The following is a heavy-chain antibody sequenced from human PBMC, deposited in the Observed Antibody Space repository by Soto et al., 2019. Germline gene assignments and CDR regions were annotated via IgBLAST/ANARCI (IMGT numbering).Heavy chain of an antibody. Sequence: SETLSLTCSFSGDSVTSYYLTWIRQSPEKGLEWIGYIHYTGSSNYNPSLKSRVTISVDTSKNQFSLKLSSVTAADTAVYYCARDTIQLWHYGMDVWGQGTTVTVSS. J-gene: IGHJ6*02. V-gene: IGHV4-59*02. CDR2: IHYTGSS. D-gene: IGHD5-18*01. CDR1: GDSVTSYY. CDR3: ARDTIQLWHYGMDV.